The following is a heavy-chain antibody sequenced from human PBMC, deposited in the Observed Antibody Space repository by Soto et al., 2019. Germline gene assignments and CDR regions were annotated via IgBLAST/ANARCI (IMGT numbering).Heavy chain of an antibody. J-gene: IGHJ3*02. D-gene: IGHD2-8*01. CDR3: AGEARMVFADYDAFDI. Sequence: KSGGSLRLSCAASGFTFSDYYMSWIRQAPGKGLEWVSYISSSGSTIYYADSVKGRFTISRDNAKNSLYLQMNSLRAEDTALYYCAGEARMVFADYDAFDIWGHGTMVTVSS. V-gene: IGHV3-11*04. CDR1: GFTFSDYY. CDR2: ISSSGSTI.